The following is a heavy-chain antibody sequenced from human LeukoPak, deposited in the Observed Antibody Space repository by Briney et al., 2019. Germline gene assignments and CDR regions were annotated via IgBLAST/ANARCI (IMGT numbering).Heavy chain of an antibody. D-gene: IGHD3-3*01. Sequence: TGGSLRLSCAASGLSFSTYSMNWVRQAPGKGLEWVSSISSSSIYRYYADSVKGRFTISRDNAKKSLYLQMNSLRAEDTAVYYCAKEISGYDFWSGSGYYYYMDVWGKGTTVTVSS. CDR1: GLSFSTYS. CDR2: ISSSSIYR. J-gene: IGHJ6*03. CDR3: AKEISGYDFWSGSGYYYYMDV. V-gene: IGHV3-21*01.